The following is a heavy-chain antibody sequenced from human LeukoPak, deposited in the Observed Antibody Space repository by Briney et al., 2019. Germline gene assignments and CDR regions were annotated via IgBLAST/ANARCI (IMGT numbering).Heavy chain of an antibody. J-gene: IGHJ4*02. V-gene: IGHV3-30-3*01. CDR2: ISYDGSNK. CDR1: GFTFSSYA. CDR3: ARDALYFDFWSSYYNY. Sequence: GGSLRLSCAASGFTFSSYAMHWVRQAPGKGLEWVAVISYDGSNKYYADSVKGRFTISRDNSKNTVYLQTNSLRVEDMAVYFCARDALYFDFWSSYYNYWGQGTLVAVSS. D-gene: IGHD3-3*01.